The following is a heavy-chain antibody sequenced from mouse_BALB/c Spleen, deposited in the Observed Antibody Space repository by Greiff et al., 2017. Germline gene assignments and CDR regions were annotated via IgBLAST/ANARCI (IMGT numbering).Heavy chain of an antibody. D-gene: IGHD1-1*02. CDR3: ARGYGVVWYFDV. J-gene: IGHJ1*01. Sequence: EVKLVESGAELVKPGASVKLSCTASGFNIKDTYMHWVKQRPEQGLEWIGRIDPANGNTKYDPKFQGKATITADTSSNTAYLQLSSLTSEDTAVYYCARGYGVVWYFDVWGAGTTVTVSS. V-gene: IGHV14-3*02. CDR2: IDPANGNT. CDR1: GFNIKDTY.